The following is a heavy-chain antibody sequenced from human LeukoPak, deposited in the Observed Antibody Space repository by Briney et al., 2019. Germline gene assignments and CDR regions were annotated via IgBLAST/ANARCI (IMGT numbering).Heavy chain of an antibody. CDR3: ARASPSYYDSRNSYYYYGMDV. CDR1: GGSFSGYY. Sequence: SETLSLTCAVYGGSFSGYYWSWIRQPPGKGLEWIGEINHSGSTNYNPSLKSRVTISVDTSKNQFSLKLSSVTAADTAVYYCARASPSYYDSRNSYYYYGMDVWGQGTTVTVSS. CDR2: INHSGST. V-gene: IGHV4-34*01. J-gene: IGHJ6*02. D-gene: IGHD3-22*01.